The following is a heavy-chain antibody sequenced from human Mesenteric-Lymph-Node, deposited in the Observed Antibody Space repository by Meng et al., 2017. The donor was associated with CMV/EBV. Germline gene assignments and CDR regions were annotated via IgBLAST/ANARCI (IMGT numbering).Heavy chain of an antibody. CDR1: VFTFSSYD. V-gene: IGHV3-30*02. CDR2: IRYDGSNK. Sequence: GGSLRLSCAASVFTFSSYDMHWVRQAPGKGLEWVAFIRYDGSNKYYADSMKGRFTISRDNSKNTLYLQMSSLRAEDTAVYYCATDLGGRLMISTSVMDVWGQGTTVTVSS. D-gene: IGHD3/OR15-3a*01. J-gene: IGHJ6*02. CDR3: ATDLGGRLMISTSVMDV.